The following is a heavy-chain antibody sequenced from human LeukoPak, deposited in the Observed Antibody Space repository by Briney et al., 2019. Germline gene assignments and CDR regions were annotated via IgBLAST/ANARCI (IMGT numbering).Heavy chain of an antibody. Sequence: ASVKVSCKASGYTFTSYGISWVRQAPGQGLEWMGWISAYNGNTNYAQKLQGRVTMTTDTSTSTAYMELRSLRSDDTAVYYCARVPYYDFWSGSNYYYGMDVWGQGTTVTVPS. D-gene: IGHD3-3*01. J-gene: IGHJ6*02. V-gene: IGHV1-18*01. CDR1: GYTFTSYG. CDR3: ARVPYYDFWSGSNYYYGMDV. CDR2: ISAYNGNT.